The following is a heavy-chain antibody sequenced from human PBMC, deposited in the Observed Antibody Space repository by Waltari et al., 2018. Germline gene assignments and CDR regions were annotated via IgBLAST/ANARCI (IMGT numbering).Heavy chain of an antibody. V-gene: IGHV3-74*03. CDR1: GFSTDYW. CDR2: MKTDGTSI. J-gene: IGHJ4*02. CDR3: TTNPGY. Sequence: EVQLVESGGGLVQPGGSLRLSCAASGFSTDYWLDWVRQAPGKGLVWVSRMKTDGTSITYADSVKGRFTISRDSAKNTYYLQMNGLRAEDMAVYYCTTNPGYWGQGTLVTVSS.